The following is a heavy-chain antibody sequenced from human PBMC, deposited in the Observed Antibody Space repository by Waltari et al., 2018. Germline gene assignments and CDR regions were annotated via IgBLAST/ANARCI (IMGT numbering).Heavy chain of an antibody. V-gene: IGHV1-69-2*01. CDR2: VNTEDGET. Sequence: EVQVVQSGAEVKTPGATVKISCKASGYTFTDFYIHWLQLAPGKGLEWMGRVNTEDGETMYGMNFRDRITMTADTSTNTAYMELSSLRSADTAGYYCVVGGYCSPSICPWDYWGQGTLVTVSS. J-gene: IGHJ4*02. CDR3: VVGGYCSPSICPWDY. D-gene: IGHD2-15*01. CDR1: GYTFTDFY.